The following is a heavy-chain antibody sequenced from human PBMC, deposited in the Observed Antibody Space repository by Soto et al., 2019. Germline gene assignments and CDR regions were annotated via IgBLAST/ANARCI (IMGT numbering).Heavy chain of an antibody. CDR3: AMVRLADTGGHGEFDP. CDR1: GGSISSGGYW. J-gene: IGHJ5*02. D-gene: IGHD2-8*02. CDR2: IHHSGRT. Sequence: QVQLQESGPGLVTPSQTLSLTCSVSGGSISSGGYWWSWIRQHPGQGLEWIGYIHHSGRTYYNPSLQSRFTISLDTSKNQFSLSGAAADTAVYYCAMVRLADTGGHGEFDPWGQGTPVTVSS. V-gene: IGHV4-31*03.